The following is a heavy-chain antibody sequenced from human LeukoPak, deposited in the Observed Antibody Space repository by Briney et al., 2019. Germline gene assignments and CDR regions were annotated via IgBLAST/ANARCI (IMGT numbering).Heavy chain of an antibody. V-gene: IGHV3-23*01. J-gene: IGHJ4*02. CDR1: GFTFSSYA. CDR2: ISGSGGST. D-gene: IGHD4-17*01. CDR3: ARVTTVTTVVFDY. Sequence: GGSLRLSCAASGFTFSSYAMSWVRQAPGKGLEWVSAISGSGGSTYYADSVKGRFTISRDNSKNTLYLQMNSLRAEDTDVYYCARVTTVTTVVFDYWGQGTLVTVSS.